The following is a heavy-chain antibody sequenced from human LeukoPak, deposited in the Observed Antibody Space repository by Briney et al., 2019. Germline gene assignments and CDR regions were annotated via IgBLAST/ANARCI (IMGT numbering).Heavy chain of an antibody. V-gene: IGHV1-18*01. J-gene: IGHJ4*02. CDR2: ISAYYGNT. CDR1: GYTFTTYA. D-gene: IGHD5-18*01. CDR3: ARDPNAMVTSLFDY. Sequence: ASVKVSYKASGYTFTTYAISWVRQAPGQGLEWMGWISAYYGNTTYAQKFQGRVTMTTDTSTSTAYMELRSLRSDDTAVYYCARDPNAMVTSLFDYWGQGTLVTVSS.